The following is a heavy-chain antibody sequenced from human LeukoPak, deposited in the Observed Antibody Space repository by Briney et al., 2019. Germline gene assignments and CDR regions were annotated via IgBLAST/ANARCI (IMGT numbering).Heavy chain of an antibody. CDR2: INHSGST. CDR1: GGSCSGYY. CDR3: ARGRGYSYGLNY. D-gene: IGHD5-18*01. Sequence: SETLSLTSAVYGGSCSGYYWSWIRQPPGKGLEWIGEINHSGSTNYNPSLKSRVTISVDTSKNQFSLKLSSVTAADTAVYYCARGRGYSYGLNYWGQGTLVTVSS. J-gene: IGHJ4*02. V-gene: IGHV4-34*01.